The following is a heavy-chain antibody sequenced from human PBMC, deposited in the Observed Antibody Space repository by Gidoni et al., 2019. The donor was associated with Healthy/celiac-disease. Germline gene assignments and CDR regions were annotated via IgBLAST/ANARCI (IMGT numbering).Heavy chain of an antibody. CDR2: ISWDGGSR. J-gene: IGHJ4*02. Sequence: EVQLVESGGVVVQPGGSLRLSCAASGFTFDEYTMHWVRQAPGKGLEWVSLISWDGGSRYYANSVKGRFNISRDNSKNSLYLQMNSLRTEDTGLDYCAKRQGEVWSAKDDWGQGTLVTVSS. CDR3: AKRQGEVWSAKDD. D-gene: IGHD3-3*01. CDR1: GFTFDEYT. V-gene: IGHV3-43*01.